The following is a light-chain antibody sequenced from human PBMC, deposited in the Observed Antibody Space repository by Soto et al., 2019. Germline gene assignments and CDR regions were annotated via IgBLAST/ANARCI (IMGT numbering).Light chain of an antibody. Sequence: QSALTQPASVSGSPGQSITISCTGTSSDVGGYNYVSWYQQHPGTAPKLMIYEVSNRPSGVSNRFSGSKSGNTASLTISGLQAEDEADYYCSSYTSIITLYVFGSGTKVTVL. CDR1: SSDVGGYNY. J-gene: IGLJ1*01. CDR3: SSYTSIITLYV. V-gene: IGLV2-14*01. CDR2: EVS.